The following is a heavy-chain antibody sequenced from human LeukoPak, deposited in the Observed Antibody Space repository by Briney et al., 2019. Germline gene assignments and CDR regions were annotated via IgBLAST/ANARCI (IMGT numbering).Heavy chain of an antibody. D-gene: IGHD5-12*01. CDR1: GYTFTGYY. Sequence: GASVKVSCKASGYTFTGYYMHWVRQAPGQGLEWMGWINPNSGGTNYAQKFQGRVTMIRDTSISTAYMELSRLRSDDTAVYYCARASQVASRLVPYYYYYMDVWGKGTTVTVSS. V-gene: IGHV1-2*02. CDR2: INPNSGGT. J-gene: IGHJ6*03. CDR3: ARASQVASRLVPYYYYYMDV.